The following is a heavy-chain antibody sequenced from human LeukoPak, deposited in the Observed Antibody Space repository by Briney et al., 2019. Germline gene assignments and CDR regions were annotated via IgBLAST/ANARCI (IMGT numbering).Heavy chain of an antibody. V-gene: IGHV1-2*02. CDR3: ASTSTTGDAFDI. J-gene: IGHJ3*02. CDR2: INPSRGST. CDR1: GYTFSGYY. Sequence: GASVKVSCKASGYTFSGYYIHWVRQAPGQGPEWMGWINPSRGSTSYAKKFQDRVTMTRDTSISTAYMELTWLTSDDSAVYYCASTSTTGDAFDIWGQGTMVTVSS. D-gene: IGHD1-1*01.